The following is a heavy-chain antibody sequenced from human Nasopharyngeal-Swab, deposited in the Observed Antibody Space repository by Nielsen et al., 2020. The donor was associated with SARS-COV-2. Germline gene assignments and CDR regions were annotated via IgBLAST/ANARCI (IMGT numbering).Heavy chain of an antibody. Sequence: SETLSLTCTVSGDSIAYSTFYWGWIRQPPVNGLEWIGNIYYNGNTYQNPSLKSRLTISVDKSKNQFSLQLSSVTAADTAVYYCVRSSSWYYFDYWAQGTQVTVSS. CDR2: IYYNGNT. CDR3: VRSSSWYYFDY. J-gene: IGHJ4*02. D-gene: IGHD6-13*01. CDR1: GDSIAYSTFY. V-gene: IGHV4-39*01.